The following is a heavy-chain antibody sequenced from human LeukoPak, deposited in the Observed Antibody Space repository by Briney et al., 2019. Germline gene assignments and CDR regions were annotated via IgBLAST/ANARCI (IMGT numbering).Heavy chain of an antibody. CDR3: ARDYGDYGFYYFDY. J-gene: IGHJ4*02. D-gene: IGHD4-17*01. Sequence: PGGSLRLSCAASGFTFSSYDMHWLRQAPGKGLEWGAVISYDGSNKYYADSVKGRFTISRDNSKNTLYLQMNSLRAEDTAAYYCARDYGDYGFYYFDYWGQGTLVTVSS. CDR1: GFTFSSYD. V-gene: IGHV3-30-3*01. CDR2: ISYDGSNK.